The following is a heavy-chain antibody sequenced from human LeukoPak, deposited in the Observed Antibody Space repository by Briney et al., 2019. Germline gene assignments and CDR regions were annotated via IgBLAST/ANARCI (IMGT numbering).Heavy chain of an antibody. D-gene: IGHD6-13*01. J-gene: IGHJ5*02. V-gene: IGHV4-59*08. CDR2: IYYSGST. Sequence: SETLSLTCTVSGGSISSYYWSRIRQPPGKGLEWIGYIYYSGSTHYNPSLKSRVTISVDTSKNQFSLNLSSVTAADTAVYYCARGPRPGQQLVLGRWFDPWGQGTLVTASS. CDR1: GGSISSYY. CDR3: ARGPRPGQQLVLGRWFDP.